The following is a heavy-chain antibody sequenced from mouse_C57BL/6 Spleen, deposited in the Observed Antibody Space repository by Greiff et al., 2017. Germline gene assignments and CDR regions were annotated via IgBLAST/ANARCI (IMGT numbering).Heavy chain of an antibody. J-gene: IGHJ2*01. D-gene: IGHD2-5*01. V-gene: IGHV1-64*01. Sequence: QVQLQQSGAELVKPGASVKLSCKASGYTFTSYWMHWVKQRPGQGLEWIGMIHPNSGSTNYNEKFKSKATLTVDKSSSTAYMQLSSLTSEYSAVYYCARAYYSNPYFDYWGQGTTLTVAS. CDR1: GYTFTSYW. CDR2: IHPNSGST. CDR3: ARAYYSNPYFDY.